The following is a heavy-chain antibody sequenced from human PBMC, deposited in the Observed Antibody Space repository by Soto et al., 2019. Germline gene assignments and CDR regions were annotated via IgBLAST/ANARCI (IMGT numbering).Heavy chain of an antibody. J-gene: IGHJ4*02. CDR3: ARGRYYDILTGYFDY. V-gene: IGHV1-3*01. Sequence: ASVKVSCKASGYTFTRYTMNWVRQAPGQRLEWMGWINPDNGNTKSSQKFQGRVTITADESTSTAYMELSSLRSEDTAVYYCARGRYYDILTGYFDYWGQGTLVTVSS. CDR2: INPDNGNT. D-gene: IGHD3-9*01. CDR1: GYTFTRYT.